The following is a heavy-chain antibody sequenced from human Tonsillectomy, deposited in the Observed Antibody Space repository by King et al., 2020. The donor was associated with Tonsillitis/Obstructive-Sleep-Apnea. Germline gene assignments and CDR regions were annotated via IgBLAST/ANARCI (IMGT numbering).Heavy chain of an antibody. CDR2: IIWNSANI. Sequence: VQLVESGGGLVQPGRSLRLSCAASGFTFDDYAMHWVRQAPGKGLEWVAGIIWNSANIGYADSVKGRFTISRDNAKNSLYLQMNSLRAEDTALYYGAKDGERGAYYNFYFMDGWGKGTTVTVSS. CDR3: AKDGERGAYYNFYFMDG. V-gene: IGHV3-9*01. J-gene: IGHJ6*03. D-gene: IGHD1-26*01. CDR1: GFTFDDYA.